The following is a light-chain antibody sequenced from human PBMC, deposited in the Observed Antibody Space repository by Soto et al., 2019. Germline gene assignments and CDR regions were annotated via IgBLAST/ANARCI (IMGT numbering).Light chain of an antibody. J-gene: IGKJ4*01. Sequence: EIVLTQSPGTLSLSPGGSATLSCKASQSVGRNYLAWYHQMPGQAPRLLIYGASIRATGTPDRFSGSGSGTDFTLTISRLEPEDFAVYYCQQYDSSPLTFGGGTKVEIK. CDR1: QSVGRNY. V-gene: IGKV3-20*01. CDR3: QQYDSSPLT. CDR2: GAS.